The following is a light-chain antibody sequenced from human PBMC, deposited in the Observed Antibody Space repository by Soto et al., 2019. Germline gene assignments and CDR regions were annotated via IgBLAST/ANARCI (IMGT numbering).Light chain of an antibody. Sequence: QSALTQPASVSGSPGQSITISCTGTSSDVGTYNHVSWYQQHPGKAPQLIIYEVSNRPSGLSNRFSASKSGNTASLTISGLQAEDEADYYCCSFTTSSTLVFG. CDR3: CSFTTSSTLV. CDR2: EVS. V-gene: IGLV2-14*01. J-gene: IGLJ1*01. CDR1: SSDVGTYNH.